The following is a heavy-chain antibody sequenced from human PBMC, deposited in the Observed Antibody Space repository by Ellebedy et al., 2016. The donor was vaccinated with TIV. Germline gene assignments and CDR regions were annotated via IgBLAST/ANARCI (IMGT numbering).Heavy chain of an antibody. Sequence: AASVKVSCKASGYTFTSYAMHWVRQAPGQRLEWMGWINAGNGNTKYSQKFQGRVTITRDTSASTAYMELSSLRSEDTAVYYCARAYCGGDCGNYYFDYWGQGTLVTVSS. CDR1: GYTFTSYA. J-gene: IGHJ4*02. CDR3: ARAYCGGDCGNYYFDY. V-gene: IGHV1-3*01. CDR2: INAGNGNT. D-gene: IGHD2-21*02.